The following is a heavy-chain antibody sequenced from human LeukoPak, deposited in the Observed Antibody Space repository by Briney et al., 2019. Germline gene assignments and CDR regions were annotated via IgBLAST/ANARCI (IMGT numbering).Heavy chain of an antibody. J-gene: IGHJ4*02. Sequence: SETLSLTCAVYGGSFSGYYWSWIRQPPGKGLEWIGEINHSGSTNYNPSLKSRVTISVDTPKNQFSLKLSSVTAADTAVYYCARRRYTGYSSSWYPNDYWGQGTLVTVSS. CDR3: ARRRYTGYSSSWYPNDY. CDR1: GGSFSGYY. D-gene: IGHD6-13*01. CDR2: INHSGST. V-gene: IGHV4-34*01.